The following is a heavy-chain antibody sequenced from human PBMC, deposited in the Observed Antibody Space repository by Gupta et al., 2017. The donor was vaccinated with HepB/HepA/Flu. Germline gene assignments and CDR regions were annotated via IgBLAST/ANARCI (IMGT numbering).Heavy chain of an antibody. D-gene: IGHD1-26*01. V-gene: IGHV3-23*01. CDR2: ISPRGDIT. CDR3: AKDVYYYRSPPEY. Sequence: EVQLLESGGGFVQSGGSPRLSCAASGFTFSSYGLRWVRRAPGKGLEWVSSISPRGDITHVADAVKGRFTVSRDNTKDTLVLQMNSLRAEDTARYYCAKDVYYYRSPPEYWGQGTLVTVSS. J-gene: IGHJ4*02. CDR1: GFTFSSYG.